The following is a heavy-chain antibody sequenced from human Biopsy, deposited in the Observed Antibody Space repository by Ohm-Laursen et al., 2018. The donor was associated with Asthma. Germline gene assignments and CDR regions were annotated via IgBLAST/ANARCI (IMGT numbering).Heavy chain of an antibody. Sequence: SLRLSCSASGFSFSNYGMHWVRQAPGKGLDWVAVISFDGTNRNYTDSVKGRFTISRDNSRNTLHQEMNSLRAEDTAVYYCPKDVFPGWEVRRGPDYWGQGTLVTVSA. J-gene: IGHJ4*02. CDR1: GFSFSNYG. D-gene: IGHD1-26*01. CDR2: ISFDGTNR. V-gene: IGHV3-30*18. CDR3: PKDVFPGWEVRRGPDY.